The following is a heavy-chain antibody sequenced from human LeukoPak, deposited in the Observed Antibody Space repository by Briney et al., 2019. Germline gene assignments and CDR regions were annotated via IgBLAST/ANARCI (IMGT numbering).Heavy chain of an antibody. CDR1: GGSISSGSYY. D-gene: IGHD1-26*01. CDR3: ARYGGATLYYYYYMAV. Sequence: SETLSLTCTVSGGSISSGSYYWSWIRQHPGKGLEWIGYIYYSGSTYYNPSLKSRVTISVDTSKNQFSLKLSSVTAADTAVYYCARYGGATLYYYYYMAVWGKGTTVTASS. CDR2: IYYSGST. V-gene: IGHV4-31*03. J-gene: IGHJ6*03.